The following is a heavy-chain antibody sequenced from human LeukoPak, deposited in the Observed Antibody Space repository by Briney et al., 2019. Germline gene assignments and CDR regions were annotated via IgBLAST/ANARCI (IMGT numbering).Heavy chain of an antibody. J-gene: IGHJ6*02. CDR3: AKYVSAKGPPYALDV. CDR1: GFTFSSYA. CDR2: ISGSGGST. Sequence: GGSLRLSCAASGFTFSSYAMSWVRQAPGKGLEWVSVISGSGGSTHHADSVKARFTISRDNSKETLYLQMNSLRAEDTAVYYCAKYVSAKGPPYALDVWGQGTTVTVSS. D-gene: IGHD2/OR15-2a*01. V-gene: IGHV3-23*01.